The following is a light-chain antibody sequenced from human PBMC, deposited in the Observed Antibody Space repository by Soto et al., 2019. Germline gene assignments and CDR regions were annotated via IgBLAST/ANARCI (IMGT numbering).Light chain of an antibody. CDR3: LHYYNVPRT. J-gene: IGKJ2*01. V-gene: IGKV4-1*01. CDR2: WAS. CDR1: QSLFMSSTNKNY. Sequence: DIVMTQSPDSLAVFLGEMATINCKSSQSLFMSSTNKNYLAWFQQKPGQPPKLLIYWASARESGVPDRFSGSGSGTDCTLTISSLQAEDVAIYYCLHYYNVPRTFGQGTKVEIK.